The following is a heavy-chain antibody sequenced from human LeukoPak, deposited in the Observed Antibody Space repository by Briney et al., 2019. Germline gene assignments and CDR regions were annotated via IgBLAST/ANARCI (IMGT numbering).Heavy chain of an antibody. J-gene: IGHJ4*02. CDR1: GFTSSTYW. CDR3: ASALGAHYFGS. CDR2: IKQHGSET. V-gene: IGHV3-7*05. D-gene: IGHD1-26*01. Sequence: GGSLRLSCAASGFTSSTYWMSWVRQAPGKGLEWVANIKQHGSETYYVDSVRGRFTISRDDAKSSLFLQMNSLRAEDTAVYYCASALGAHYFGSWGQGTLVTVSS.